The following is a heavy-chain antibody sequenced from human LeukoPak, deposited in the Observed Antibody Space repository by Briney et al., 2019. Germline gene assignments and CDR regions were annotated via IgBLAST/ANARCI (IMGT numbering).Heavy chain of an antibody. D-gene: IGHD6-19*01. CDR1: GGSFSDYY. V-gene: IGHV4-59*01. CDR2: IYYSGST. CDR3: ARYLSSGWSNYFDY. Sequence: SETLSLTCAVYGGSFSDYYWRWSWIRQPPGKGLEWIGYIYYSGSTNYNPSLKSRVAISVDTSKNQFSLQLSSVTAADTAVYYCARYLSSGWSNYFDYWGQGTLVTVSS. J-gene: IGHJ4*02.